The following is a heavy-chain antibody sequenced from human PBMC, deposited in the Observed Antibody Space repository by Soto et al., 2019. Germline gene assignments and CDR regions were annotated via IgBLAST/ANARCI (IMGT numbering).Heavy chain of an antibody. V-gene: IGHV4-59*01. CDR3: AGSLWFGGLSGMDV. CDR2: IDYSGST. D-gene: IGHD3-10*01. CDR1: GGSISSYY. Sequence: QVQLQESGPGLVKPSETLSLTCTVSGGSISSYYWSWIRQPPGKGLEWLGYIDYSGSTNYNPSLKARGTIAVAPSKNQFSLTVSSVTAADTAVYYCAGSLWFGGLSGMDVWGPGTTVTVSS. J-gene: IGHJ6*02.